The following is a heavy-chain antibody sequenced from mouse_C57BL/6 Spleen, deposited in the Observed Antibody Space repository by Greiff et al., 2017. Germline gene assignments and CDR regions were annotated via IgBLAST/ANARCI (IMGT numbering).Heavy chain of an antibody. D-gene: IGHD2-4*01. CDR1: GYAFSSSW. CDR3: AREGDYENAMDY. J-gene: IGHJ4*01. Sequence: QVQLQQSGPELVKPGASVKISCKASGYAFSSSWMNWVKQRPGKGLEWIGRIYPGDGDTNSNGKFKGKATLTADKSSSTAYMQLRSLTSADSAVYFCAREGDYENAMDYWGQGTSVTVSS. V-gene: IGHV1-82*01. CDR2: IYPGDGDT.